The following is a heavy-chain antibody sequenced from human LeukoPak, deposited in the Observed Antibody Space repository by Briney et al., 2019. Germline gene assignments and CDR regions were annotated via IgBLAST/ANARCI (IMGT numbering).Heavy chain of an antibody. V-gene: IGHV3-23*01. CDR3: AKAGILQVSSSGLQYFDL. Sequence: HPGGSLRLPCAASGFTFSSYAMSWVRQAPGKGLEWVSLISGSGGSTYYADSVKGRFTISRDNSKNTLYLQMNSLRADDTAVYHCAKAGILQVSSSGLQYFDLWGRGTLVTASS. CDR2: ISGSGGST. CDR1: GFTFSSYA. D-gene: IGHD6-6*01. J-gene: IGHJ2*01.